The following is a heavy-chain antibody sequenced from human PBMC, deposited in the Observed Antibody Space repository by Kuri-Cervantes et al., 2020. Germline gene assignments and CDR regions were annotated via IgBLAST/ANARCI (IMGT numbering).Heavy chain of an antibody. V-gene: IGHV4-34*01. CDR1: GDSISSGYF. Sequence: SETLSLTCAVSGDSISSGYFWGWIRQPPGKGLEWIGEINHSGSTNYNPSLKSRVTISVDTSKNQFSLKLSSVTAADTAVYYCARGGLRYVDWWGQGTLVTVSS. D-gene: IGHD3-9*01. CDR3: ARGGLRYVDW. CDR2: INHSGST. J-gene: IGHJ4*02.